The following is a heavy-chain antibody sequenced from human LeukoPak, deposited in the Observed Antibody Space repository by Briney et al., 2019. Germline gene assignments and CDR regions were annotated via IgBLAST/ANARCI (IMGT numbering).Heavy chain of an antibody. J-gene: IGHJ2*01. CDR3: ARDGMGGWYFDV. CDR2: ISSNTDYI. D-gene: IGHD2-15*01. CDR1: GFSFTTYT. Sequence: GGSLRLSCAAAGFSFTTYTMNWVRQAPGKALEWVLSISSNTDYISYADSVKGRFTISRDNAQSSIYLQMNSLRVEDTAVYYCARDGMGGWYFDVWGRDTLVTVSS. V-gene: IGHV3-21*06.